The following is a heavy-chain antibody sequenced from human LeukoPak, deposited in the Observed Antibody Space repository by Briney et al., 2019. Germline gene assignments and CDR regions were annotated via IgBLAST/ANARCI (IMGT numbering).Heavy chain of an antibody. Sequence: GASVKVSCKASGYTFTVYYMHWVRQAPGQGLERMGWINPNSGGTNYAQKFQGRVTMTRDTSISTAYMELSRLRSDDTAVYYCARGYCGGDCYDAFDIWGQGTMVTVSS. V-gene: IGHV1-2*02. D-gene: IGHD2-21*02. CDR2: INPNSGGT. CDR3: ARGYCGGDCYDAFDI. CDR1: GYTFTVYY. J-gene: IGHJ3*02.